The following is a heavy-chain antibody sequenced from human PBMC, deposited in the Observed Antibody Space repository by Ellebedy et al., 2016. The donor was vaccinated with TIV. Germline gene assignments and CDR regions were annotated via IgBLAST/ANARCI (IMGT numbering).Heavy chain of an antibody. CDR3: AKGQYSAVAGLLGY. J-gene: IGHJ4*02. D-gene: IGHD6-19*01. CDR1: GFTFSSYG. Sequence: GGSLRLSCAASGFTFSSYGMHWVRQAPGQGLEWVAVISYDGSNKYYADSVKGRFTISRDNSNNTLYLQMNSLRAEDTAVYYCAKGQYSAVAGLLGYWGQGTLVTVSS. V-gene: IGHV3-30*18. CDR2: ISYDGSNK.